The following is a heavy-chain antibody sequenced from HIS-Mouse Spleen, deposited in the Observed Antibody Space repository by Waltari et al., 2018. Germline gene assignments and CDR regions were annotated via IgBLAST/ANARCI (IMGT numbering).Heavy chain of an antibody. CDR3: ARDHRNNWAIRD. D-gene: IGHD1-20*01. V-gene: IGHV3-30-3*01. CDR1: GFSFSSYA. J-gene: IGHJ4*02. CDR2: ISYDGSNK. Sequence: VQLVESVGGVVQPGRSLRLSWPAPGFSFSSYAIHLFRQAPGKGLGWGAVISYDGSNKYYADSVKGRFTISRDNSKNTLYLQMNSLRAEDTAVYYCARDHRNNWAIRDWGQGTLVTVSS.